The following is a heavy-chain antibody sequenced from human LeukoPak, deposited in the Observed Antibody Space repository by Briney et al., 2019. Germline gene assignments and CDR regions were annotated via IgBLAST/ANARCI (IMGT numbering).Heavy chain of an antibody. CDR2: IIPILGIA. Sequence: SVKVSCKASGGTFSSYAISWVRQAPGQGLEWMGRIIPILGIANYAQKFQGRVTITADKSTSTAYMELSSLRSEDTAVYYCARDIVVVTAIPYYYYGMDVWGQGTTVTVSS. CDR3: ARDIVVVTAIPYYYYGMDV. D-gene: IGHD2-21*02. CDR1: GGTFSSYA. V-gene: IGHV1-69*04. J-gene: IGHJ6*02.